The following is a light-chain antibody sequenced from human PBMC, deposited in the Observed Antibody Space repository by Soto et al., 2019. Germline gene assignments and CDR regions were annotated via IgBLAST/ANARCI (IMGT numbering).Light chain of an antibody. CDR3: QQRSNWPPIT. Sequence: EIVLTQSPATLSLSPGERATLSCRASQSVSSYLAWYQQKPGQAPRLLIYDASNGATGLPASFSGSGSGTDFTLTISGLEPEDFAVYYCQQRSNWPPITFGQGTRLEIK. CDR2: DAS. V-gene: IGKV3-11*01. J-gene: IGKJ5*01. CDR1: QSVSSY.